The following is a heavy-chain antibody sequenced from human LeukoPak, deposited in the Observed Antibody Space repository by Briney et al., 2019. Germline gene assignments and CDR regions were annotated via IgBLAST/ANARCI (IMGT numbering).Heavy chain of an antibody. D-gene: IGHD1-26*01. J-gene: IGHJ3*02. V-gene: IGHV4-59*01. Sequence: NPSETLSLTCTVSGGSISSYYWSWIRQPPGKGLEWIGYIYYSGSTNYNPSLKSRVTISVDTSKSQFSLKLSSVTAADTAVYYCAREGWELPRTFDIWGQGTIVTVSS. CDR3: AREGWELPRTFDI. CDR2: IYYSGST. CDR1: GGSISSYY.